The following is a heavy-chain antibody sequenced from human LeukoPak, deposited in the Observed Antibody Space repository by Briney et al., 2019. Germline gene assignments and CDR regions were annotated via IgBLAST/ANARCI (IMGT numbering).Heavy chain of an antibody. V-gene: IGHV4-4*02. CDR1: GGSISSSNW. CDR3: AIQGGYSYGTIDY. CDR2: IYHSGST. Sequence: KSSETLSLTCAVSGGSISSSNWWSWVRQPPGKGLGWIGEIYHSGSTNYNPSLKSRVTISVDKSKNQFSLKLSSVTAADTAVYYCAIQGGYSYGTIDYWGQGTLVTVSS. D-gene: IGHD5-18*01. J-gene: IGHJ4*02.